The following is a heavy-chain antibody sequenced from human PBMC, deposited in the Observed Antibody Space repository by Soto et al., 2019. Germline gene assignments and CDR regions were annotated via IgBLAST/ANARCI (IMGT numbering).Heavy chain of an antibody. CDR2: ISSDGVNK. CDR1: GFTFSSFV. J-gene: IGHJ5*01. D-gene: IGHD6-13*01. Sequence: QVQLVESGGGVVQPGRSLRLSCAASGFTFSSFVMHWVRQAPGKGLEWVAVISSDGVNKYYAESVRGRFAISRDNSKNTLYLQMSSLRAEDTAVYYCAKGPYSTTSGWFDSWGQGTLVTVSS. V-gene: IGHV3-30*18. CDR3: AKGPYSTTSGWFDS.